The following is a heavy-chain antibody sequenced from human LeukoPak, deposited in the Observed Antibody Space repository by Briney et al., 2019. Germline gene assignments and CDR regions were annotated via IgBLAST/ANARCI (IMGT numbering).Heavy chain of an antibody. Sequence: SGTLSLTCTVSGGSISSYYWSWIRQPPGKGLEWIGYIYYSGSTNYNPSLKSRVTISVDTSKNQFSLKLSSVTAADTAVYYCARRLYGDHSFDYWGQGTLVTVSS. J-gene: IGHJ4*02. D-gene: IGHD4-17*01. CDR3: ARRLYGDHSFDY. CDR1: GGSISSYY. V-gene: IGHV4-59*01. CDR2: IYYSGST.